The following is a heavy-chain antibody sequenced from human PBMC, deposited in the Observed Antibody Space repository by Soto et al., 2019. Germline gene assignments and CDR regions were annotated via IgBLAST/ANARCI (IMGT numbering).Heavy chain of an antibody. CDR3: ARHPNTAPYYYYGMDV. J-gene: IGHJ6*02. D-gene: IGHD5-18*01. CDR1: GCSFTSYW. CDR2: IDPGDSYT. Sequence: GESLKISCKGSGCSFTSYWISWVRQMPGKGLEWMGRIDPGDSYTNYSPSFQGHVTISADKSISTAYLQWSSLKASDTAMYYCARHPNTAPYYYYGMDVWGQGTTVTVSS. V-gene: IGHV5-10-1*01.